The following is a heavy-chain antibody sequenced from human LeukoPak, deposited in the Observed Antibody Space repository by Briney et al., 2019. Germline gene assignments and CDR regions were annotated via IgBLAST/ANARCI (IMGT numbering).Heavy chain of an antibody. V-gene: IGHV3-23*01. CDR2: ISGSGGSP. D-gene: IGHD3-22*01. CDR1: GFTFSSYA. CDR3: AKDSDYYYDSSNGWFDP. J-gene: IGHJ5*02. Sequence: GGSLRLSCAASGFTFSSYAMSWVRQAPGKGLEWVSSISGSGGSPYYADSVKGRFTISRDNSKNTLYLQMNSLRAEDTAVYYCAKDSDYYYDSSNGWFDPWGQGTLVTVSS.